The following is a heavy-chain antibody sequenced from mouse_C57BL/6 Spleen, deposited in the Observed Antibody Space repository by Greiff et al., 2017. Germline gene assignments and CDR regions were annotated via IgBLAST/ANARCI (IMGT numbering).Heavy chain of an antibody. CDR3: ARGNYSASMACFAY. CDR1: GYSITSGYY. J-gene: IGHJ3*01. CDR2: ISYDGSN. D-gene: IGHD2-10*02. V-gene: IGHV3-6*01. Sequence: EVKLMESGPGLMKPSQSLSLSCSVTGYSITSGYYWNWIRQFPGNKLEWMGYISYDGSNNYNPTLKNRIAITRDTSKNQFFLKLNSVTTEDTAPYYGARGNYSASMACFAYWGQGTLVTVSA.